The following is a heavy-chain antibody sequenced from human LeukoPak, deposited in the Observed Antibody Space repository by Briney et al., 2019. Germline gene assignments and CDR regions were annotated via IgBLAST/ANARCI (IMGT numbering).Heavy chain of an antibody. J-gene: IGHJ5*02. CDR1: GFTVNSNY. CDR2: IYSGGST. V-gene: IGHV3-66*01. CDR3: ARGPPYYGSGSYYTMWNWFDP. D-gene: IGHD3-10*01. Sequence: PVGSLRLSCAVSGFTVNSNYMSWVRQAPGKGLEWVSVIYSGGSTYYADSVKGRFTISRDNSRNMLYLQMNSLRAEDTAVYYCARGPPYYGSGSYYTMWNWFDPWGQGTLVTVSS.